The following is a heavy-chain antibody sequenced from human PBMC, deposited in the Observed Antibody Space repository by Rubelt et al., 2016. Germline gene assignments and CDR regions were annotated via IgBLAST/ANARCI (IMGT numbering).Heavy chain of an antibody. J-gene: IGHJ3*02. D-gene: IGHD2-15*01. V-gene: IGHV4-34*01. CDR1: GGSISSYY. CDR3: ARHVGYCSGGSCYSDDAFDI. CDR2: IYYSGST. Sequence: QVQLQQWGAGLLEPSETLSLTCAVYGGSISSYYWGWIRQPPGKGLEWIGSIYYSGSTYYNPSLKFRVPISVDTSKNQFSLKLSSVTAADTAVYYCARHVGYCSGGSCYSDDAFDIWGQGTMVTVSS.